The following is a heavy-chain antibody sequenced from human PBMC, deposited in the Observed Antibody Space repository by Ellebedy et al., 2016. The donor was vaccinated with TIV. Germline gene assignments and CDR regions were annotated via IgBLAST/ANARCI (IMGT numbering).Heavy chain of an antibody. D-gene: IGHD3-10*01. J-gene: IGHJ4*02. Sequence: SGPTLVKPTETLTLTCTFSGFSLSTSEMWINWNRQPPGKALEWLARIDWDKDTYYSTSLQSRLTIPKDRTRNQVVLTMTSMDADDSGMYFCAREDGEFSYSLDSWGQGILVTVST. CDR2: IDWDKDT. V-gene: IGHV2-70*11. CDR1: GFSLSTSEMW. CDR3: AREDGEFSYSLDS.